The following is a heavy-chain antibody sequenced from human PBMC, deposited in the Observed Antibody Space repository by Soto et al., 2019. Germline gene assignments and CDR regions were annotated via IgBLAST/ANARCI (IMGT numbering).Heavy chain of an antibody. J-gene: IGHJ3*01. Sequence: PGESLKISCKGSGYSFTNYWIGCVRQMPGKGLEYMGTIFPGDSDTKYSPSFQGQVTISADKSISTAYLQWSSLKASDTAMYYCARRNFDINGYDNAYDFWGQGTMVTISS. D-gene: IGHD5-12*01. V-gene: IGHV5-51*01. CDR2: IFPGDSDT. CDR3: ARRNFDINGYDNAYDF. CDR1: GYSFTNYW.